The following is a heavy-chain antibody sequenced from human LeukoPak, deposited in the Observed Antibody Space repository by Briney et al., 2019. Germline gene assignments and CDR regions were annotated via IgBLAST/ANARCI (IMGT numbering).Heavy chain of an antibody. CDR3: ARVVVPGYFDF. CDR1: GGSISSASFY. Sequence: SETLSLTCSVSGGSISSASFYGGWIRQPPGKRLEWIATIHYSGSIYYNPSFKSRVTLSVDTSKNQFSLKRSSVTAADTAVYYCARVVVPGYFDFWGQGTLVTVSS. J-gene: IGHJ4*02. V-gene: IGHV4-39*07. CDR2: IHYSGSI.